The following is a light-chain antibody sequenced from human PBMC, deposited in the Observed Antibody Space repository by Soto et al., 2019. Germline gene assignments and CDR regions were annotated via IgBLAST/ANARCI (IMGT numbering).Light chain of an antibody. CDR2: EVT. V-gene: IGLV2-8*01. CDR1: SSDVGGYNY. Sequence: QSALTQPTSASGSPGQSVTISCTGTSSDVGGYNYVSWYQQYPGRAPKLMIYEVTKRPSGVRARFSGSKSGTTAALTVSGLQAEDEADYYLSSYPTRNTCNLVFGGATKLTVL. J-gene: IGLJ3*02. CDR3: SSYPTRNTCNLV.